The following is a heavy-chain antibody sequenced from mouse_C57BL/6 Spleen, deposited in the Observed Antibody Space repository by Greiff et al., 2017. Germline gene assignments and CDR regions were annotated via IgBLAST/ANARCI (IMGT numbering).Heavy chain of an antibody. V-gene: IGHV1-22*01. CDR1: GYTFTDYN. CDR2: INPNNGGT. Sequence: EVQLQQSGPELVKPGASVKMSCKASGYTFTDYNMHWVKQSHGKSLEWIGYINPNNGGTSYNQKFKGKATLTVNKSSSTAYMERRSLTSEDSAVYYCARSVTAQALDYWGQGTTLTVSS. J-gene: IGHJ2*01. D-gene: IGHD3-2*02. CDR3: ARSVTAQALDY.